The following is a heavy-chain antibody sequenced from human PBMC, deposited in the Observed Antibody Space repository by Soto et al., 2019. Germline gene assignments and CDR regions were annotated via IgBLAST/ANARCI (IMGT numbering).Heavy chain of an antibody. V-gene: IGHV3-23*01. CDR1: GFTFSTYA. D-gene: IGHD1-1*01. CDR3: VKGYWKGDV. J-gene: IGHJ6*02. Sequence: EVQLLESGGGLVQPGGSLRLSCAASGFTFSTYAMNWVRQAPGNGLEWVSAISGSGCSIHYADSVKGRFTISRDYSKNTLYLQMNTLRDEDTAVYHCVKGYWKGDVWGQGTTVTVSS. CDR2: ISGSGCSI.